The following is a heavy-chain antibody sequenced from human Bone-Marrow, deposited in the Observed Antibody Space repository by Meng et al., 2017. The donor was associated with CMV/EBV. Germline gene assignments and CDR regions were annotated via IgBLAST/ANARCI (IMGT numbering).Heavy chain of an antibody. J-gene: IGHJ5*02. CDR1: GFTFSSYS. D-gene: IGHD3-16*01. CDR3: ATRSASDQ. V-gene: IGHV3-21*01. Sequence: GESLKISCAASGFTFSSYSMNWVRQAPGKGLEWVSSISSSSSYIYYADSVKGRFTISRDNAKNSLYLQMSSLRADDTAVYHCATRSASDQWGQGMLVTVSS. CDR2: ISSSSSYI.